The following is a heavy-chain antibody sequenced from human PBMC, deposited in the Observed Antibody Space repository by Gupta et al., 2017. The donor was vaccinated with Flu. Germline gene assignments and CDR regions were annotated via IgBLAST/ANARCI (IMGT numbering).Heavy chain of an antibody. CDR1: GYTFINHY. J-gene: IGHJ4*02. CDR2: ISPRGDIT. Sequence: QEQVVQSGAEVKKPGASVKVSCEASGYTFINHYMHWVRQAPGQGLEWMGVISPRGDITRYAQKFQGKITVTRDTSTTTVYMELNSLGPEDTAVYYCVSELTSTGMLGYWGQGTLVTVSS. D-gene: IGHD3-10*01. V-gene: IGHV1-46*01. CDR3: VSELTSTGMLGY.